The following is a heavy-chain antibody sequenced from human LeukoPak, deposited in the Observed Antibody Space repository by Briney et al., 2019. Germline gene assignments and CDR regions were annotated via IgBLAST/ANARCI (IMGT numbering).Heavy chain of an antibody. CDR1: GGSFSGYY. V-gene: IGHV4-34*01. Sequence: SETLSLTCAVYGGSFSGYYWSWIRQPPGKGLEWIGEINHSGSTNYNPSLKSRVTISVDTSKNQFSLKLSSVTAADTAVYYCARAGILSPHYFFDYWGQGTLVTVSS. J-gene: IGHJ4*02. CDR2: INHSGST. CDR3: ARAGILSPHYFFDY. D-gene: IGHD2/OR15-2a*01.